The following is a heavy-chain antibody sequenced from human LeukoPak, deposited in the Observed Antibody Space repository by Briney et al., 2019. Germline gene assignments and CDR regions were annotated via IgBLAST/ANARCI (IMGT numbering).Heavy chain of an antibody. J-gene: IGHJ3*02. CDR1: GGSISSGTFY. D-gene: IGHD6-19*01. Sequence: SETLSLTCTVSGGSISSGTFYWGWIRQPPGKGLEWIGSIYYSGSTYYNPSLKSRVTISVDTSKNQFSLKLSSVTAADTAVYYCARHLGFMAGIAFDIWGQGTMVTVSS. CDR2: IYYSGST. CDR3: ARHLGFMAGIAFDI. V-gene: IGHV4-39*01.